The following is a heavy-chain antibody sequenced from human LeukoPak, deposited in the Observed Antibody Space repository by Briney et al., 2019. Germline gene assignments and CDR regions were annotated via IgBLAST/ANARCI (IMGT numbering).Heavy chain of an antibody. J-gene: IGHJ4*02. CDR3: AKDYSSGCHFDY. V-gene: IGHV3-21*05. D-gene: IGHD6-19*01. CDR2: IRPSGSDM. CDR1: GFTFSGFR. Sequence: GGSPRLSRAASGFTFSGFRLNWVRQAPGKGLEWISNIRPSGSDMYYAASVKGRFTISRDNAKNSLYLQMNSLRAEDTALYYCAKDYSSGCHFDYWGQGTLVTVSS.